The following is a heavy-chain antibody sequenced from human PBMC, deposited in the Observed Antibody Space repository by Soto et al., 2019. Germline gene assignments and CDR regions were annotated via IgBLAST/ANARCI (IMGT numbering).Heavy chain of an antibody. CDR3: ARRYGGTRPY. V-gene: IGHV4-59*08. D-gene: IGHD4-17*01. CDR2: IYYSGST. CDR1: GGSISSDY. Sequence: SENLSLTCSVSGGSISSDYWRWIRQPPGKGLEWIGYIYYSGSTNYNPSLKSRVTISVDTSKNQFSLKLSSVTAADTAVYYCARRYGGTRPYWGQVTLVTVS. J-gene: IGHJ4*02.